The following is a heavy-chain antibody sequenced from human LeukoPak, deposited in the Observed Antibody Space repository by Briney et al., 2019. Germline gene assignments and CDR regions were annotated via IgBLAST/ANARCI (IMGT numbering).Heavy chain of an antibody. J-gene: IGHJ4*02. V-gene: IGHV4-31*03. D-gene: IGHD3-22*01. CDR3: ARVGKGYYYDSSGYSTPGQIDY. CDR1: GGSISSGGYY. CDR2: IYYSGST. Sequence: SQTLSLTCTVSGGSISSGGYYWSWIRQHPGKGLEWIGYIYYSGSTHYNPSLKSRVTISVDTSKNQFSLKLSSVTAADTAVYYCARVGKGYYYDSSGYSTPGQIDYWGQGTLVTVSS.